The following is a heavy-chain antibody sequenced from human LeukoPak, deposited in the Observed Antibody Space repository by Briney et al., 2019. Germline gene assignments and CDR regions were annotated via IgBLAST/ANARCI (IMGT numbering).Heavy chain of an antibody. V-gene: IGHV3-23*01. Sequence: PGGSLRLSCAASGFTFSSYAMSWVRQAPGKGLEWVSAVVGDSITFYRDTVKGRFTISRDNSKNTVYLQMNSLRAEDTAIYYCAKGNTHWELYDYWGQGTLVTVAS. D-gene: IGHD4-23*01. J-gene: IGHJ4*02. CDR3: AKGNTHWELYDY. CDR1: GFTFSSYA. CDR2: VVGDSIT.